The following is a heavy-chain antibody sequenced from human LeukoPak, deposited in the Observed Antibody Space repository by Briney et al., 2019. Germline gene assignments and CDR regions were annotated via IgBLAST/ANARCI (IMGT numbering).Heavy chain of an antibody. J-gene: IGHJ4*02. D-gene: IGHD3-22*01. CDR1: GGTFSSYA. V-gene: IGHV1-69*13. CDR2: IIPIFGTA. Sequence: EASVKVSCKASGGTFSSYAISWVRQAPGQGLEWMGGIIPIFGTANYAQKFQGRVTITADESTSTAYMELSSLRSEDTAVYYCARGGKLDYYDSSGYYDPLYYYWGQGTLVTVSS. CDR3: ARGGKLDYYDSSGYYDPLYYY.